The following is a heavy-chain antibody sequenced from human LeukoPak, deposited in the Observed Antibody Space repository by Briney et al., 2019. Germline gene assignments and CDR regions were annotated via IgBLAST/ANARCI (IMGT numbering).Heavy chain of an antibody. CDR3: AKTGGYCSGGSCYTDWFDP. D-gene: IGHD2-15*01. J-gene: IGHJ5*02. V-gene: IGHV1-2*02. CDR1: GYTFTGYY. Sequence: GASVKVSCKASGYTFTGYYMHWARQAPGQGLEWMGWINPNSGDTKYAQKFQGRVTMTRDTSISTAYIELSNLRSDDTAVYYCAKTGGYCSGGSCYTDWFDPWGQGTLVTVSS. CDR2: INPNSGDT.